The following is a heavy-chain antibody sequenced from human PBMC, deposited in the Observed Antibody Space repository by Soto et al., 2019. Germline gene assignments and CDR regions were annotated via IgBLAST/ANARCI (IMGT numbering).Heavy chain of an antibody. CDR1: GGSISSYY. CDR3: ARGLTGAYYYYYMDV. J-gene: IGHJ6*03. CDR2: IYYSGST. Sequence: SGTLSLTCTVSGGSISSYYWSWIRQPPGKGLEWIGYIYYSGSTNYNPSLKSRVTISVDTSKNQFSLKLSSVTAADTAVYYCARGLTGAYYYYYMDVCGKGTTVTVSS. V-gene: IGHV4-59*01. D-gene: IGHD7-27*01.